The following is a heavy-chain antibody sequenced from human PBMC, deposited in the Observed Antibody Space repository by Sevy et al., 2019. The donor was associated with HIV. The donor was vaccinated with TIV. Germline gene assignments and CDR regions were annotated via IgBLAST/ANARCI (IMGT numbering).Heavy chain of an antibody. J-gene: IGHJ4*02. CDR3: AKDRRYGDIGLFDY. Sequence: GGSLRLSCAASGFTFSSYGMSWVRQAPGKGLEWVSVFSSSGGNTYYADSVKGRFTISRDNSKNTLYLQMNSLRAEDTAVYYCAKDRRYGDIGLFDYWGQGTLVTVSS. CDR2: FSSSGGNT. D-gene: IGHD4-17*01. CDR1: GFTFSSYG. V-gene: IGHV3-23*01.